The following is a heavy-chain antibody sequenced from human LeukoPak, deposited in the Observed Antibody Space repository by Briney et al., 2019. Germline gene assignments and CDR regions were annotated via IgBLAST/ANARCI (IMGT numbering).Heavy chain of an antibody. D-gene: IGHD1-26*01. J-gene: IGHJ4*02. CDR1: GGSISSNAYY. CDR3: AYSGSYGHLGY. Sequence: SETLSLTCTASGGSISSNAYYWAWIRQPPGKGLEWIGSNYSSVSTYYNPSLKSRVTISVDTSKNQFSLRLSSVTAADTALYYCAYSGSYGHLGYWGQGIPATVSS. V-gene: IGHV4-39*01. CDR2: NYSSVST.